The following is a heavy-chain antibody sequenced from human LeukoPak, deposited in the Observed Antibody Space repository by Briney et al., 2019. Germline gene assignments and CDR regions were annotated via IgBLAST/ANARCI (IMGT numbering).Heavy chain of an antibody. CDR2: IYHSGST. Sequence: SETLSLTCAVYGGSFSGYYWSWIRQPPGKGLEWIGSIYHSGSTYYNPSLKSRVTISVDTSKNQFSLKLRSVTAADTAMYYCVKSGGYGLIDYWGQGTLVTVSS. V-gene: IGHV4-34*01. CDR3: VKSGGYGLIDY. J-gene: IGHJ4*02. D-gene: IGHD6-19*01. CDR1: GGSFSGYY.